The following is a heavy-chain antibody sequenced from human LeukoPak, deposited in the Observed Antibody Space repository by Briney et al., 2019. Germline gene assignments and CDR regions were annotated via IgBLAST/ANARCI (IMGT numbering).Heavy chain of an antibody. CDR3: ARYSIAAAGREYYFDY. CDR1: GGFISSYY. J-gene: IGHJ4*02. V-gene: IGHV4-59*01. D-gene: IGHD6-13*01. CDR2: IYYSGST. Sequence: TSETLSLTCTVSGGFISSYYWSWIRQPPGKGLEWIGYIYYSGSTNYNPSLKSRVTISVDTSKNQFSLKLSSVTAADTAVYYCARYSIAAAGREYYFDYWGQGTLVTVSS.